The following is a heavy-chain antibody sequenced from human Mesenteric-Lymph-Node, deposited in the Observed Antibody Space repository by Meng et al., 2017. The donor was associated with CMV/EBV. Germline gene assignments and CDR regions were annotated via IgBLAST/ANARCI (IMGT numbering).Heavy chain of an antibody. J-gene: IGHJ4*02. CDR2: ISWNSGSI. Sequence: SLKISCAASGFTFSSYSMSWVRQAPGKGLEWVSGISWNSGSIGYADSVKGRFTISRDNAKNSLYLQMNSLRAEDTALYYCAKDGSGSYFGVVDYWGQGTLVTVSS. V-gene: IGHV3-9*01. CDR3: AKDGSGSYFGVVDY. CDR1: GFTFSSYS. D-gene: IGHD1-26*01.